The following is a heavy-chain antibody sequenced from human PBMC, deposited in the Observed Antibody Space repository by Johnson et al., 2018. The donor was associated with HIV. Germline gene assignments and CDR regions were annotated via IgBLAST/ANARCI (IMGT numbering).Heavy chain of an antibody. V-gene: IGHV3-13*01. CDR3: ARSGGDRRGDAFDI. CDR1: GFTFSSYD. D-gene: IGHD3-16*01. CDR2: IGTAGDN. J-gene: IGHJ3*02. Sequence: VQLVESGGGLIQPGGSLRLSCAASGFTFSSYDMHWVRQATGKGLEWVSAIGTAGDNYYPGSSKGRFTISRENAKNSLYLQMNRLRAGDTAVYYCARSGGDRRGDAFDIWGQGTMVTVSS.